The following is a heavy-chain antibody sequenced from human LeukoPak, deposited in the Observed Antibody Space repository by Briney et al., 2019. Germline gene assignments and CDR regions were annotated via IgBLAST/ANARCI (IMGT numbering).Heavy chain of an antibody. J-gene: IGHJ4*02. Sequence: GGSLRLSCAASGFTFTSYALHWVRQAPGKGLEWVALISYDGSSISYADSVKGRFTISRDNAKNSLYLQMNSLRAEDTALYYCAKDRSTTVITYFDYWGQGTLVTVSS. CDR2: ISYDGSSI. V-gene: IGHV3-30-3*01. D-gene: IGHD4-17*01. CDR1: GFTFTSYA. CDR3: AKDRSTTVITYFDY.